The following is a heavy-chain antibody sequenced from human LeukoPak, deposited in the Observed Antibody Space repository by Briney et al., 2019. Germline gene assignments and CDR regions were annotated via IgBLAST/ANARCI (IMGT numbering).Heavy chain of an antibody. D-gene: IGHD4-17*01. Sequence: QTGRSLRLSCAASGFTFSSYAMHWVRQAPGKGLEWVAVISYDGSNKYYADSVKGRFTISRDNSKNTLYLQMNSLRAEDTAVYYCARDRYDYGDYRHAFDIWGQGTMVTVSS. CDR1: GFTFSSYA. V-gene: IGHV3-30-3*01. J-gene: IGHJ3*02. CDR2: ISYDGSNK. CDR3: ARDRYDYGDYRHAFDI.